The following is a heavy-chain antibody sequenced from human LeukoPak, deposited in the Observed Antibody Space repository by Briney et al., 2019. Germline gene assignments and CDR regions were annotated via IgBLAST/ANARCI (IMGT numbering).Heavy chain of an antibody. Sequence: SETLSLTCTVSGGSISSSSYYWGWIRQPPGKGLEWFGRIYYSGSTYYNPSLKSRVTISVDTSKNQFSLKLSSVTAADTAVYYCAREIYDSWSGYYPSFDYWGQGTLVTVSS. V-gene: IGHV4-39*01. D-gene: IGHD3-3*01. CDR1: GGSISSSSYY. J-gene: IGHJ4*02. CDR3: AREIYDSWSGYYPSFDY. CDR2: IYYSGST.